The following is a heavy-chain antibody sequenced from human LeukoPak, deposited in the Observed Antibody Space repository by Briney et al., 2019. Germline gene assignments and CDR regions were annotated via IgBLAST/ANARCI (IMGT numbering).Heavy chain of an antibody. CDR1: GGSISSGGYS. Sequence: PSETLSLTCAVSGGSISSGGYSWSWIRQPPGKGLEWIAYIYHSGSTYYNPSLKSRVTISVDRSKNQFSLKLSSVTAADTAVYYCARVTSSYCGGDCYSTVFDYWGQGTLVTVSS. J-gene: IGHJ4*02. CDR2: IYHSGST. V-gene: IGHV4-30-2*01. CDR3: ARVTSSYCGGDCYSTVFDY. D-gene: IGHD2-21*02.